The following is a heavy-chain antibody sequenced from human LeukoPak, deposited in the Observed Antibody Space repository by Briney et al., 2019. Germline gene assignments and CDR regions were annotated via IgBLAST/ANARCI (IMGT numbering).Heavy chain of an antibody. CDR3: ARGTPAYSGYDSPFDC. CDR1: GHTFTSYD. D-gene: IGHD5-12*01. J-gene: IGHJ4*02. CDR2: MNPNSGNT. V-gene: IGHV1-8*01. Sequence: ASVKVSCKASGHTFTSYDINWVRQATGQGLEWMGWMNPNSGNTGYAQKFQGRVTMTRNTSISTAYMELSSLRSEDTAVYYCARGTPAYSGYDSPFDCWGQGTLVTVS.